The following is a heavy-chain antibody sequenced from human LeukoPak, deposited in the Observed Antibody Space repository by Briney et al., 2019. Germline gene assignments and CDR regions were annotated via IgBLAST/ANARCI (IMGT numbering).Heavy chain of an antibody. D-gene: IGHD2-2*01. CDR1: GGSISSYY. CDR2: IYYSGST. J-gene: IGHJ6*02. CDR3: ARCRMPNYYYYGMDV. V-gene: IGHV4-59*08. Sequence: AETLSLTCTVSGGSISSYYWSWIRQPPGKGLEWIGYIYYSGSTNYNPSLKSRVTISVDTSKNQFSLKLSSVTAADTAVYYCARCRMPNYYYYGMDVWGQGTTVTVSS.